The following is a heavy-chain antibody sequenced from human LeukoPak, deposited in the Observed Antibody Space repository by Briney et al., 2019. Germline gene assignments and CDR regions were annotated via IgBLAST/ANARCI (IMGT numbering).Heavy chain of an antibody. CDR3: ARQVAVAGRDWFDP. CDR1: GYSFTSYW. V-gene: IGHV5-51*01. Sequence: GESLKISCKASGYSFTSYWIGWVRQVPGKGLEWMGIIYPGDSDTRYSPSFQGQVTISADKSISTAYLQWSSLKASDTAMYYCARQVAVAGRDWFDPWGQGTLVTVSS. CDR2: IYPGDSDT. D-gene: IGHD6-19*01. J-gene: IGHJ5*02.